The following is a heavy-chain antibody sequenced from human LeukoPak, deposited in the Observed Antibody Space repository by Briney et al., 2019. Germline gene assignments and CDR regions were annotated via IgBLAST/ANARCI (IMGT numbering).Heavy chain of an antibody. J-gene: IGHJ4*02. D-gene: IGHD6-13*01. V-gene: IGHV1-46*01. CDR3: ARDLRVSSSPYYFDY. Sequence: GASVKVSCKASGYTFTSYYIHWVRQAPGQGLEWMGIINPSGGSTSYAQKFQGRVTMTRDTSTSTVYMELSSLRSEDTAVYYCARDLRVSSSPYYFDYWGQGTLVTVSS. CDR2: INPSGGST. CDR1: GYTFTSYY.